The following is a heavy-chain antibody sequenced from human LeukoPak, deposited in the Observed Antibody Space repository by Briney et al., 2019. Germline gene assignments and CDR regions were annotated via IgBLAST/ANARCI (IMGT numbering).Heavy chain of an antibody. CDR3: ARVFNWNYFDY. Sequence: GGSLRLSCAASGFTFSDYYMSWIRQAPGRGLEWVSYISSSGSTIYYADSVKGRFTISRDSAKNSLYLQMNSLRAEDTAVYYCARVFNWNYFDYWGQGTLVTVSS. J-gene: IGHJ4*02. V-gene: IGHV3-11*01. CDR2: ISSSGSTI. D-gene: IGHD1-20*01. CDR1: GFTFSDYY.